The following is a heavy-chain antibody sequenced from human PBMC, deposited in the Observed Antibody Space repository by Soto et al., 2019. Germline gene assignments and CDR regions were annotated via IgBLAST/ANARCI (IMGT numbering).Heavy chain of an antibody. Sequence: PGGSLRLSCVASGFTFSSYAMSWVRQAPGKGLEWVSAISGSGGSTYYADSVKGRFTISRDNSKNTLYLQMNSLRAEDTAVYYCAKESLELRTASSDYWGQGTLVTVSS. J-gene: IGHJ4*02. CDR1: GFTFSSYA. V-gene: IGHV3-23*01. D-gene: IGHD1-7*01. CDR2: ISGSGGST. CDR3: AKESLELRTASSDY.